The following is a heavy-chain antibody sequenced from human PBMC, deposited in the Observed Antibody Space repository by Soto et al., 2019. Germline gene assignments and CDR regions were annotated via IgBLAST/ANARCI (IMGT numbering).Heavy chain of an antibody. CDR3: ARGLNSYGFYFDY. CDR2: IYYSGST. D-gene: IGHD5-18*01. V-gene: IGHV4-59*01. Sequence: PSEILSLTCTVSGGSISSYYWSWIRQPPGKGLEWIGYIYYSGSTNYNPSLKSRVTISVDTSKNQFSLKLSSVTAADAAVYYCARGLNSYGFYFDYWGQGTLVTVSS. CDR1: GGSISSYY. J-gene: IGHJ4*02.